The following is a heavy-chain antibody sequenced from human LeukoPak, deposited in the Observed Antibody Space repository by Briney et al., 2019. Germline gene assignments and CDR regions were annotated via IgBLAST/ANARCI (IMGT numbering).Heavy chain of an antibody. CDR2: IKQDGSER. V-gene: IGHV3-7*01. CDR3: ARGYFDGSGSNWFDP. CDR1: GFTFSNYW. Sequence: GRSLTLSCVASGFTFSNYWMNWVRQAPGKGLEWMANIKQDGSERYYVGSVKGRFTISRDIANNSLYLQMNSLRAEDTAVYYCARGYFDGSGSNWFDPWGQGRLVTVSS. D-gene: IGHD3-10*01. J-gene: IGHJ5*01.